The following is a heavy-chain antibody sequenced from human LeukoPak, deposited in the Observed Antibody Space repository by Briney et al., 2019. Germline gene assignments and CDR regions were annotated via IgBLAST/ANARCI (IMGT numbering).Heavy chain of an antibody. J-gene: IGHJ4*02. V-gene: IGHV3-53*01. CDR3: ARRAGAYSHPYDY. CDR2: IYSGGST. Sequence: GGSLRLPCAASGFTFSSYGMSWVRQAPGKGLEWVSFIYSGGSTHYSDSVKGRFTVSRDNSKNTLYLQMNSLRAEDTAVYYCARRAGAYSHPYDYWGQGTLVTVSS. D-gene: IGHD4/OR15-4a*01. CDR1: GFTFSSYG.